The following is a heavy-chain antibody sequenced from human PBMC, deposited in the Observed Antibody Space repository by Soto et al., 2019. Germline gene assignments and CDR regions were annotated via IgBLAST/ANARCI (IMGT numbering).Heavy chain of an antibody. Sequence: GGSLRLSCSGFPFNTYWMSWVRRAPGKGLEWVANIIEDGSQKNYVGSVRGRFAISRDNAKTSLYLQMNRLTVEDTAIYYCARGSTSFDSWGQETLVNVSS. J-gene: IGHJ4*02. V-gene: IGHV3-7*01. CDR2: IIEDGSQK. CDR3: ARGSTSFDS. CDR1: GFPFNTYW. D-gene: IGHD2-2*01.